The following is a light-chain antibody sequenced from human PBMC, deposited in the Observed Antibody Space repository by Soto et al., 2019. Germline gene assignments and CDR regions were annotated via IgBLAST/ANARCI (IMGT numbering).Light chain of an antibody. CDR3: SSYTSSSTLNYV. V-gene: IGLV2-14*01. Sequence: QSALTQPASVSGSPGHSITISCTGTSSDVGGYNYVSWYQQHPGKAPKLMIYDVSNRPSGVSNRFSGSKSGNTASLTISGLQAEDEADYYCSSYTSSSTLNYVFGTGTKLTVL. CDR1: SSDVGGYNY. J-gene: IGLJ1*01. CDR2: DVS.